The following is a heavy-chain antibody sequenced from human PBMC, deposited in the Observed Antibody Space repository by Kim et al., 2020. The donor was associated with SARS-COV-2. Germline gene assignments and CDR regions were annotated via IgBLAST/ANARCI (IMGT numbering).Heavy chain of an antibody. D-gene: IGHD3-10*01. Sequence: GGTNQARKFQGRVTIDRETSISTAYMELSRLRSDDTAVYYCARVYYPFDYWGQGTLVTVSS. V-gene: IGHV1-2*02. CDR2: GGT. J-gene: IGHJ4*02. CDR3: ARVYYPFDY.